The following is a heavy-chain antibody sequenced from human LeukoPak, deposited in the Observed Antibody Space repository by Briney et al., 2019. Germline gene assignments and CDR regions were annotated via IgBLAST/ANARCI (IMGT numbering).Heavy chain of an antibody. D-gene: IGHD5-18*01. J-gene: IGHJ4*02. Sequence: GGSLRLSCAASGFTFSSYSMNWVRQAPGKGLEWVSSISSSSSYIYYADSVKGRFTISRDNAKNSLYLQMNGLRADDTAVYYCARESSPGYSYGYPLAYWGQGTLVTVSS. CDR2: ISSSSSYI. CDR1: GFTFSSYS. CDR3: ARESSPGYSYGYPLAY. V-gene: IGHV3-21*01.